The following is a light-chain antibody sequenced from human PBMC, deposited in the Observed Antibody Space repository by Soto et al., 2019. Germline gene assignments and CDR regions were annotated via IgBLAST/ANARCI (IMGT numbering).Light chain of an antibody. V-gene: IGKV1-5*01. CDR1: QSISSW. CDR2: DAS. Sequence: DIQMTQSPSTLSASVGDRVTITCRASQSISSWLAWYQQKPAQAPKLLIYDASSLESGVPSRFSGSGSGTEFTLTISSLQPDDFATYYCQQYNSYSSITFGQGTRLEIK. J-gene: IGKJ5*01. CDR3: QQYNSYSSIT.